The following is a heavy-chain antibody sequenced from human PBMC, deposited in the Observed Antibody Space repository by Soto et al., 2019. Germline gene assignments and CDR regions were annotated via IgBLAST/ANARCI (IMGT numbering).Heavy chain of an antibody. Sequence: PSETLSLTCTVSGGSISSGGYYWSWIRQHPGKGLEWIGYIYYSGSTYYNPSLKSRVTISVDTSKNQFSLKLSSVTAADTAVYYCAREIPYCGGDCYFPNYFDYWGQGTLVTVSS. CDR3: AREIPYCGGDCYFPNYFDY. V-gene: IGHV4-31*03. CDR1: GGSISSGGYY. CDR2: IYYSGST. J-gene: IGHJ4*02. D-gene: IGHD2-21*02.